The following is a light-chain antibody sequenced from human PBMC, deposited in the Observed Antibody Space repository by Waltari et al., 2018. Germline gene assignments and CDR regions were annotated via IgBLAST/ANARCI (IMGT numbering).Light chain of an antibody. CDR3: QQYYSTPPT. V-gene: IGKV4-1*01. Sequence: DIVMTQSPDSLAASLGERATINCKSSQNVLSNSNNLNYFGWYHQKKGQPPKLLIYWASTRASGVPERFSGSGSGTDFTLTISSLQAEDVAVYYCQQYYSTPPTFGPGTQVDVK. CDR2: WAS. J-gene: IGKJ3*01. CDR1: QNVLSNSNNLNY.